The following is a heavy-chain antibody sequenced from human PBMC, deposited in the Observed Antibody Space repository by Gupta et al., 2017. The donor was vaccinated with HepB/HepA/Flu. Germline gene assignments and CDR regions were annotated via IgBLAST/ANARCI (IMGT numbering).Heavy chain of an antibody. CDR1: VCSISSYY. CDR2: IYYSGST. J-gene: IGHJ6*02. Sequence: QVQLQESGPGLVKPSETLSLTCTVSVCSISSYYWSWIRQPPGKGLEWIGYIYYSGSTNYNPSLKSRVTISVGTSKNQFSLKLSSVTAADTAVYYCARAVGYYDSSGYRQNYYYYYGMDVWGQGTTVTVSS. D-gene: IGHD3-22*01. V-gene: IGHV4-59*01. CDR3: ARAVGYYDSSGYRQNYYYYYGMDV.